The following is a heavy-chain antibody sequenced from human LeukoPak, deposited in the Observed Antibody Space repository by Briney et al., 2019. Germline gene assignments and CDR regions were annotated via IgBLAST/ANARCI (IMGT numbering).Heavy chain of an antibody. CDR2: ISSSSSYI. Sequence: PGGSLRLSCAASGFTFSSYSMNWVRQAPGKGLEWVSSISSSSSYIYYADSVKGRFTISRDNAKNSLYLQMNSLRAEDTAVYYCARDQVVVAATYDFDYWGQGTLVTVSS. CDR1: GFTFSSYS. J-gene: IGHJ4*02. V-gene: IGHV3-21*01. CDR3: ARDQVVVAATYDFDY. D-gene: IGHD2-15*01.